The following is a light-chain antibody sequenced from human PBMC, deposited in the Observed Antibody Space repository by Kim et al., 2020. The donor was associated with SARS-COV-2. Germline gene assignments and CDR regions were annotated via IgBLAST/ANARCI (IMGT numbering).Light chain of an antibody. V-gene: IGKV3D-15*01. CDR2: AAS. CDR3: QQYHDWPPT. Sequence: ERLVTQSPVTLSVSPGERATLSCRASQGISTNLAWYQQKPGQAPRLLISAASTRATGIPARFSGGGSGTEFTLTISSLQSEDFAVYYCQQYHDWPPTFGQGTKVDIK. CDR1: QGISTN. J-gene: IGKJ1*01.